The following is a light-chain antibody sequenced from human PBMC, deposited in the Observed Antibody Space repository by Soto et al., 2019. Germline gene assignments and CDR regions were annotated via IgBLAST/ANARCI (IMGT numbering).Light chain of an antibody. V-gene: IGLV2-11*01. J-gene: IGLJ1*01. CDR1: SSDVGGYNY. CDR2: DVT. Sequence: QSALTQPRSVSGSPGQSVTISCTGTSSDVGGYNYVSWYQQHPAKAHKLLIYDVTKRPSGVPDRFSGSKSGNTASLIISGLQAEDEADYYCCSYAGTYTLYVFGTGTKVTVL. CDR3: CSYAGTYTLYV.